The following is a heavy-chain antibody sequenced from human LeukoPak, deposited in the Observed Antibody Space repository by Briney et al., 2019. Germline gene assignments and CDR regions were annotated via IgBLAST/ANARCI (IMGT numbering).Heavy chain of an antibody. J-gene: IGHJ4*02. D-gene: IGHD2-2*01. CDR1: GGSISSSSHY. V-gene: IGHV4-39*07. Sequence: SETLSLTCTVSGGSISSSSHYWGWIRQPPGEGLEWIGSIYYSGSTYYNPSLKSRVTISVDTSKNQFSLKLSSVTAADTAVYYCARDGRPGSTGPNYWGQGTLVTVSS. CDR2: IYYSGST. CDR3: ARDGRPGSTGPNY.